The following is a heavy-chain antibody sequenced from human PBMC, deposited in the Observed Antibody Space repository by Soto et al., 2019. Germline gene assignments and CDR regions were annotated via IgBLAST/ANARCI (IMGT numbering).Heavy chain of an antibody. Sequence: QVQLVQSGAEVKKPGSSVKVSCKASGGTFSSYAISWVRQAPGQGLEWMGGIIPIFGTANYAQKFQGRVTITADESTGTAYMEVSSLRGEDTDVYYCARESTVTTNPGYYGMDVWGQGTTVTVSS. V-gene: IGHV1-69*12. CDR1: GGTFSSYA. J-gene: IGHJ6*02. D-gene: IGHD4-17*01. CDR2: IIPIFGTA. CDR3: ARESTVTTNPGYYGMDV.